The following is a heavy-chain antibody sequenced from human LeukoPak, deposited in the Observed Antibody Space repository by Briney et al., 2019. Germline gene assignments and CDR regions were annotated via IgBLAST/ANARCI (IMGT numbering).Heavy chain of an antibody. J-gene: IGHJ4*02. V-gene: IGHV4-34*01. CDR1: GGSFSGYY. Sequence: PSETLSLTCAVHGGSFSGYYWTWVRQPPGKGLEWIGEIIHSGVTNYNPSLKSRLTISLSPSKSQFSLKLTSVTAADTALYYCARGPVYGSGSYLPDYWGQGTRVTVSS. CDR2: IIHSGVT. CDR3: ARGPVYGSGSYLPDY. D-gene: IGHD3-10*01.